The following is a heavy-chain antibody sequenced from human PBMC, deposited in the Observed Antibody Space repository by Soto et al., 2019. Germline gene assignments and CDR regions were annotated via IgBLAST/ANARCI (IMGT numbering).Heavy chain of an antibody. CDR3: AGVYDYVWGSYRSRDY. CDR1: GFTFSAYY. Sequence: PGGSLRLSCAASGFTFSAYYMSWIRQAPGKGLEWVSYFISCGSTIYYADSVKGRSTISGDNSNNSLYLQLNSLRAEDTAVYYCAGVYDYVWGSYRSRDYWGQGTLVTVSS. D-gene: IGHD3-16*02. J-gene: IGHJ4*02. CDR2: FISCGSTI. V-gene: IGHV3-11*01.